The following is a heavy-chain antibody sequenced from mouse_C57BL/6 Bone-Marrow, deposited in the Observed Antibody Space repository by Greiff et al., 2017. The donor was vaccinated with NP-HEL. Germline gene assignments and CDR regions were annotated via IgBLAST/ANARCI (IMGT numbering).Heavy chain of an antibody. CDR3: ARGYGNYGAMDY. J-gene: IGHJ4*01. CDR2: IYPGGGYT. D-gene: IGHD2-1*01. V-gene: IGHV1-63*01. Sequence: VQLVESGAELVRPGTSVKMSCKASGYTFTNYWIGWAKQRPGHGLEWIGDIYPGGGYTNYNEKFKGKATLTADKSSSTAYMQFSSLTSEDSAIYYCARGYGNYGAMDYWGQGTSVTVSS. CDR1: GYTFTNYW.